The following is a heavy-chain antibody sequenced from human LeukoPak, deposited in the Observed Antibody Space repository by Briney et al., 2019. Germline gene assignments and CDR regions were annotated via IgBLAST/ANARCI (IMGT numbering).Heavy chain of an antibody. J-gene: IGHJ4*02. Sequence: PSETLSLTCAVYGGSFSGYYWSWIRQPPGKGLEWIGEINHSGSTNYNPSLKSRVTISVDTSKNQFSLKLSSVTAADTAVYYCAQGTAMGTFDYWGQGTLVTVSS. V-gene: IGHV4-34*01. CDR1: GGSFSGYY. D-gene: IGHD5-18*01. CDR3: AQGTAMGTFDY. CDR2: INHSGST.